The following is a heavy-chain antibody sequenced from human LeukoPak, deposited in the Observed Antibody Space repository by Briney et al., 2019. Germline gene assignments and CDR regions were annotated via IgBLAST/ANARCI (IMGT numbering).Heavy chain of an antibody. CDR1: GYSFTSYW. Sequence: GESLKISCKGSGYSFTSYWIRWVRQMPGKGLEWMGIIYPGDSDTRYSPSFQGQVTISADKSISTAYLQWSSLKASDTAMYYCARLFAGPDRLGYCSSTSCYGAFDIWGQGTMVTVSS. V-gene: IGHV5-51*01. CDR2: IYPGDSDT. CDR3: ARLFAGPDRLGYCSSTSCYGAFDI. J-gene: IGHJ3*02. D-gene: IGHD2-2*01.